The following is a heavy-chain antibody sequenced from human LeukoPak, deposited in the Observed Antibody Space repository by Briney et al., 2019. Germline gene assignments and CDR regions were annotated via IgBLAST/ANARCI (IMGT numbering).Heavy chain of an antibody. Sequence: PAVSLRLSSAVSGFTLRSYAIHWVRQSPAKGLQWVAFISYDAAVKYYADSVRGRFTVSRDNSKKTLSLQMNSLRPEDTAVYYCARDFSTWYSIDYWGRGTLVIVSS. CDR3: ARDFSTWYSIDY. CDR2: ISYDAAVK. CDR1: GFTLRSYA. V-gene: IGHV3-30-3*01. D-gene: IGHD2-15*01. J-gene: IGHJ4*02.